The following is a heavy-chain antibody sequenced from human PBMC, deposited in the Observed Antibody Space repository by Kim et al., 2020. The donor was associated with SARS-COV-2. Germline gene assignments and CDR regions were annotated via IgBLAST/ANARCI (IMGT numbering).Heavy chain of an antibody. CDR2: ISSSGTTI. Sequence: GGSLRLSCAASGFTFSSYEMNWVRQAPGKGLEWVSYISSSGTTIYYADSVKGRFTISRDNAKNSLFLQMNSLRAEDTAVYYCSRVYSSSSGKASDYWGHGTLVTVSS. D-gene: IGHD6-6*01. V-gene: IGHV3-48*03. CDR3: SRVYSSSSGKASDY. J-gene: IGHJ4*01. CDR1: GFTFSSYE.